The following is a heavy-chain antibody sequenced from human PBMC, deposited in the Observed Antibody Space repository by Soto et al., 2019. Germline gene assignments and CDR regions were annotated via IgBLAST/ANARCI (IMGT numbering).Heavy chain of an antibody. CDR1: GYTFTGYY. CDR2: INPNSGGT. Sequence: ASVKVSCKASGYTFTGYYMHWVRQAPGQGLEWMGWINPNSGGTNYAQKFQGWVTMTRDTSISTAYMELSRLRSDDTAVDYCARAPADYSSGWYFDYWGQGTLVTVSS. D-gene: IGHD6-19*01. V-gene: IGHV1-2*04. CDR3: ARAPADYSSGWYFDY. J-gene: IGHJ4*02.